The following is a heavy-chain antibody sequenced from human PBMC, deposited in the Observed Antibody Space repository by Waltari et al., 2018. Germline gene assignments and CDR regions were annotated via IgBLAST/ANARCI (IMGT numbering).Heavy chain of an antibody. CDR3: AKDEGNRRAPTFGMDV. V-gene: IGHV3-23*01. D-gene: IGHD3-16*01. CDR1: GFTLSSYT. Sequence: EMQLLESGGGLAQPGGSVRPSCAASGFTLSSYTLHWVRQAPGRGLEWVSLMSGSGLIDYADSVKGRFTISRDNSKNTVFLQMDSLRAEDTAVYYCAKDEGNRRAPTFGMDVWGRGTTVIVS. CDR2: MSGSGLI. J-gene: IGHJ6*02.